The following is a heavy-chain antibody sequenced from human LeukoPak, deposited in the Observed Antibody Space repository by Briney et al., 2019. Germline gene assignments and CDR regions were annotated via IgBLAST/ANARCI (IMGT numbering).Heavy chain of an antibody. CDR3: TRDRGTYNWFDP. J-gene: IGHJ5*02. CDR1: GFSFSGST. V-gene: IGHV3-73*01. Sequence: GGSLRLSCAASGFSFSGSTVHWVQQSSGKGLEWVGHIDKKDNLYATAYAESVKGRFTISRDDSKDTAFLHMDSLKTEDTALYYCTRDRGTYNWFDPWGQGTLVTVSS. D-gene: IGHD2-15*01. CDR2: IDKKDNLYAT.